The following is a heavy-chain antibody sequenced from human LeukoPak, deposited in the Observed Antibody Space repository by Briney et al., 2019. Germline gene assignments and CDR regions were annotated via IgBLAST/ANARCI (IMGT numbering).Heavy chain of an antibody. CDR2: ISGSGSDI. J-gene: IGHJ4*01. D-gene: IGHD3-22*01. CDR3: STDPRLLLY. V-gene: IGHV3-11*01. Sequence: LSLTCTVSGYSISSGYYWGWIRQPPGKGLEWLAYISGSGSDIYYADSVKGRFTISRDNAKKSLYLQMNSLRPDDTALYYCSTDPRLLLYWGHGTLVTVSS. CDR1: GYSISSGYY.